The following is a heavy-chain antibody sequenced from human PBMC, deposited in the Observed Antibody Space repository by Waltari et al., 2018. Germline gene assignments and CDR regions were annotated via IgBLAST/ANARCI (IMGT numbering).Heavy chain of an antibody. CDR2: IYYSGST. Sequence: QVQLQESGPGLVKPSETLSLTCTVSGGSISSYYWSWIRQPPGKGLEWIGYIYYSGSTNYNPSLKSRVTISVDTSKNQFSLKLSSVTAAGTAVYYCARDTEGMFDPWGQGTLVTVSS. J-gene: IGHJ5*02. CDR3: ARDTEGMFDP. CDR1: GGSISSYY. D-gene: IGHD4-17*01. V-gene: IGHV4-59*01.